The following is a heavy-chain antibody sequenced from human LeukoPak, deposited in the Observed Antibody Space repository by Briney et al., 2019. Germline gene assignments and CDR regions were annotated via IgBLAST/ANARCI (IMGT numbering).Heavy chain of an antibody. Sequence: SVKVPCKASGGTFSSYAISWVRQAPGQGLEWMGGITPILGVANYAPKFQGRVTITTDESTSTAYMELSSLRSEDTAIYYCARSSGYSYYYYMDVWGKGTTVTVSS. J-gene: IGHJ6*03. D-gene: IGHD3-22*01. CDR2: ITPILGVA. CDR3: ARSSGYSYYYYMDV. V-gene: IGHV1-69*05. CDR1: GGTFSSYA.